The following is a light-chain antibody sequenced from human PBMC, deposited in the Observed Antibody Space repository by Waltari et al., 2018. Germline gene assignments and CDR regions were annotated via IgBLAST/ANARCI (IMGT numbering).Light chain of an antibody. CDR1: TRAICTFNH. Sequence: QSALTLPSHVPGAPGPPVTILSTAPTRAICTFNHVSWYQHYPDKAPKLIIYNNKKRPSGVPDRFSGSKSGNTASLTISGLRAEDEADYYCCSYVGSNIYWVFGGGTKLTVL. CDR3: CSYVGSNIYWV. CDR2: NNK. J-gene: IGLJ3*02. V-gene: IGLV2-11*01.